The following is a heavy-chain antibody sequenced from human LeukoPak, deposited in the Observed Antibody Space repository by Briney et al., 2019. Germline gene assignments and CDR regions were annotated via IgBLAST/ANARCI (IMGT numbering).Heavy chain of an antibody. CDR2: ISGSGGGT. CDR3: AKSGGSYPYYFDY. CDR1: GFTFSIYA. V-gene: IGHV3-23*01. J-gene: IGHJ4*02. D-gene: IGHD1-26*01. Sequence: PGGSLRLSCEASGFTFSIYAMTWVRQAPGKGLEWVSAISGSGGGTYYADSVKGRFTISRDTSKNTLYLQMISLRAEDTALYYCAKSGGSYPYYFDYWGQGTLVTVSS.